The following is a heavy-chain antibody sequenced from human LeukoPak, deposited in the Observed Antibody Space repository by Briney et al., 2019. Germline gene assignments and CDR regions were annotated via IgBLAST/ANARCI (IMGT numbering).Heavy chain of an antibody. CDR2: ISGGGVTT. CDR1: GFTFTSYA. J-gene: IGHJ4*02. CDR3: ATPWTAVATFHRLDY. Sequence: GASLRLSCAASGFTFTSYAMSWVRQAPGKGLEWVSPISGGGVTTYYADSVKGRFTISRDNSKNTVYLQMNSLRAEDTAIYYCATPWTAVATFHRLDYWGQGTLVTVSS. D-gene: IGHD3/OR15-3a*01. V-gene: IGHV3-23*01.